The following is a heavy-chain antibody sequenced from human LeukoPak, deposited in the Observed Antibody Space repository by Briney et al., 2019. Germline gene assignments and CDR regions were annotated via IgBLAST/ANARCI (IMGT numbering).Heavy chain of an antibody. CDR2: IYYSGST. D-gene: IGHD6-13*01. V-gene: IGHV4-31*09. CDR1: GGSISSGGYY. CDR3: AGYSSSWYDDY. Sequence: SETLSLTCTVSGGSISSGGYYWSWIRQHPGKGLEWIGYIYYSGSTYYNPSLKSRVTISVDKSKNQFSLKLSSVTAADTAVYYCAGYSSSWYDDYWGQGTLVTVSS. J-gene: IGHJ4*02.